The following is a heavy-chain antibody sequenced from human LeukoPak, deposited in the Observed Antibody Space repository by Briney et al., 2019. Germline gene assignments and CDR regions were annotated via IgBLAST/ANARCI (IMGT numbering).Heavy chain of an antibody. V-gene: IGHV4-34*01. D-gene: IGHD5-18*01. J-gene: IGHJ4*02. CDR3: ARGRQLWSIYYFDY. CDR1: GGSFSGYY. Sequence: SETLSLTCAVYGGSFSGYYWSRIRQPPGKGLEWIGEINHSGSTNYNPSLKSRVTISVDTSKNQFSLKLSSVTAADTAVYYYARGRQLWSIYYFDYWGQGTLVTVSS. CDR2: INHSGST.